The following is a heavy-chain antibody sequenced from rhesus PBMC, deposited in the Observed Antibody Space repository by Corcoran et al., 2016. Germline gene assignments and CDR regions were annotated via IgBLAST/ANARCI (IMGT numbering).Heavy chain of an antibody. Sequence: QVQLQESGPGLVKPSETLPLTCAVSGASISSNYWSWIGPAPGSGLEWIGLIYGSGGRTNYNPALKSRVTISIDTAKNQFSLKLSSVTAADTAVYYCAREERDYDMYGYFEFWGQGALVTVSA. J-gene: IGHJ1*01. CDR1: GASISSNY. V-gene: IGHV4S2*01. CDR3: AREERDYDMYGYFEF. CDR2: IYGSGGRT. D-gene: IGHD4-29*01.